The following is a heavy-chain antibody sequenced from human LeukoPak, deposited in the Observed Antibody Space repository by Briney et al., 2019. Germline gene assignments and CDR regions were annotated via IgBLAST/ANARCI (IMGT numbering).Heavy chain of an antibody. Sequence: PSETLSLTCAAYGGSFSDYYWTWIRQPPGKGLEYIGEINHSGSTNYNPSLKSRVTISVDTSKNQFSLKLSSVTAADTAVYYCARQGILTGYYIPRRPPYFDYWGQGNLVAVSS. CDR1: GGSFSDYY. J-gene: IGHJ4*02. D-gene: IGHD3-9*01. V-gene: IGHV4-34*01. CDR3: ARQGILTGYYIPRRPPYFDY. CDR2: INHSGST.